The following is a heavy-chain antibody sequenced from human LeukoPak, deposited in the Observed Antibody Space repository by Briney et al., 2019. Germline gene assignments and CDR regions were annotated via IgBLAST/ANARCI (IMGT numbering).Heavy chain of an antibody. V-gene: IGHV3-23*01. Sequence: GGSLCLSCAVSGLTLSNYGMSWVRQAPGKGLEWVAGISDSGGRTKYADSVKGRFTISRDNSKNTLYLQMNSLRAEDTAVYFCAKRGVVIRVILVGFHKEAYYLHSWGQGALVTVSS. CDR3: AKRGVVIRVILVGFHKEAYYLHS. D-gene: IGHD3-22*01. J-gene: IGHJ4*02. CDR2: ISDSGGRT. CDR1: GLTLSNYG.